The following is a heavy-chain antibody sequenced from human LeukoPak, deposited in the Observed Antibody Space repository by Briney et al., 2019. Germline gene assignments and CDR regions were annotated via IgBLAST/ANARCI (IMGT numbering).Heavy chain of an antibody. V-gene: IGHV1-18*01. CDR1: GYTFTSYG. CDR3: ARLEGRRVATFPFDY. CDR2: ISAYNGNT. Sequence: ASVKVSCKASGYTFTSYGISWVRQAPGQGLEWMGWISAYNGNTNYAQKLQGRVTMTTDTSTSTAYMELRSLRSDDTAVYYCARLEGRRVATFPFDYWGQGTLVTVSS. D-gene: IGHD5-12*01. J-gene: IGHJ4*02.